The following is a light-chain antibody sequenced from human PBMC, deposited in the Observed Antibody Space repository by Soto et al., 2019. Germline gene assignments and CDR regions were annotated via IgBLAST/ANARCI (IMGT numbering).Light chain of an antibody. CDR3: QVSDSSNDNYV. Sequence: SYELTQPPSVSVAPGQTARITCGGNNIGSKGVHWYQQRPGQAPVLVVYADSDRPSGIPERFSGSNSGSTATLTISTVEAGDEADYYCQVSDSSNDNYVFGSGTKVTV. CDR1: NIGSKG. V-gene: IGLV3-21*02. CDR2: ADS. J-gene: IGLJ1*01.